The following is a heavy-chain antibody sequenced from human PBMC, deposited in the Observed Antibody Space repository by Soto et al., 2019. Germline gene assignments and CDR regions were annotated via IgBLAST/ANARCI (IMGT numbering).Heavy chain of an antibody. D-gene: IGHD6-19*01. J-gene: IGHJ4*02. V-gene: IGHV3-7*04. CDR1: GFSFSNNW. CDR2: ISQDGRAK. CDR3: ARNLGWYRLDS. Sequence: EVQLVESGGDFVQPGGSLRLSCTASGFSFSNNWMTWVCQAPGKGLDWVATISQDGRAKQHVDSLTGRFTISRDNAKNSLYLQMNSLRVEDTAVYYCARNLGWYRLDSWGQGTLVMVSS.